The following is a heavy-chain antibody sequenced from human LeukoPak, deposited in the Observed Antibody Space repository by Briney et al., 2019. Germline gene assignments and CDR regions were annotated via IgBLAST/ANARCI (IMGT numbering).Heavy chain of an antibody. CDR2: ISSAGIAI. Sequence: LSLTCAVYGGSFSGYYWSWIRQPPGKGLEWVSYISSAGIAIFYADSVRGRFTISRGNAKNSLYLQMDSLRAEDTAVYYCARMNYYDSSGYDYPLGYWGQGTLVTVSA. J-gene: IGHJ4*02. CDR3: ARMNYYDSSGYDYPLGY. V-gene: IGHV3-11*04. CDR1: GGSFSGYY. D-gene: IGHD3-22*01.